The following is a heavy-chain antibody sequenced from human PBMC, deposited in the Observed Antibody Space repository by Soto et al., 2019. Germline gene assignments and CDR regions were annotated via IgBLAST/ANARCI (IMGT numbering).Heavy chain of an antibody. J-gene: IGHJ4*02. CDR2: IDWDDDK. D-gene: IGHD2-2*01. CDR3: ARIIQGSGDYQLDY. V-gene: IGHV2-70*11. CDR1: GFSLSTSGMC. Sequence: SGPTLVNPTQTLTLTCTFSGFSLSTSGMCVSWIRQPPGKALEWLARIDWDDDKYYSTSLKTRLTISKDTSKNQVVLTMTNMDPVDTATYYCARIIQGSGDYQLDYWGQGTLVTVSS.